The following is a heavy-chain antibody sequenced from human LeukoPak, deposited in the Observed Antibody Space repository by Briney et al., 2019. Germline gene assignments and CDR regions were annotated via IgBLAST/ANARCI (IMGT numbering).Heavy chain of an antibody. D-gene: IGHD1-26*01. CDR2: IYYTGST. CDR1: GGSISSYY. J-gene: IGHJ4*02. Sequence: SETLSLTCTVSGGSISSYYWSWIRQPPGKGLEWIGHIYYTGSTNYNPSLKSRVTISVDTSKNQFSLKLSSVTAADTAVYYCARGNSGSYYGFDYWGQGTLVTVSS. V-gene: IGHV4-59*01. CDR3: ARGNSGSYYGFDY.